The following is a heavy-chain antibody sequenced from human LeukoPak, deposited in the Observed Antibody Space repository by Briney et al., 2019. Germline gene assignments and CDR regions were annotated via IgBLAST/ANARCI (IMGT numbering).Heavy chain of an antibody. CDR3: ASRNGYNSAY. Sequence: GGSLRPSCAASGFTFSDYYMSWIRQAPGKGLEWVSYITSSGSTIYYADSAKGRFTISRDNAKNSLYLQMNSLRAEDTAVYYCASRNGYNSAYWRQGTLVTVSS. V-gene: IGHV3-11*01. J-gene: IGHJ4*02. CDR1: GFTFSDYY. CDR2: ITSSGSTI. D-gene: IGHD5-24*01.